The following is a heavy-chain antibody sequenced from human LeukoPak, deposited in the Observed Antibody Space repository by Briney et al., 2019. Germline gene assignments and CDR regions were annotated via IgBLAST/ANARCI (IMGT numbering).Heavy chain of an antibody. Sequence: ASVKVSCKASGYTFTSYDINWVRQATGQGLEWMGWTNPNSGNTGYAQKFQGRVTMTRNTSISTAYMELSSLRSEDTAVYYCARSSYDFWSGYYTPVWFDPWGQGTLVTVSS. J-gene: IGHJ5*02. D-gene: IGHD3-3*01. V-gene: IGHV1-8*01. CDR3: ARSSYDFWSGYYTPVWFDP. CDR2: TNPNSGNT. CDR1: GYTFTSYD.